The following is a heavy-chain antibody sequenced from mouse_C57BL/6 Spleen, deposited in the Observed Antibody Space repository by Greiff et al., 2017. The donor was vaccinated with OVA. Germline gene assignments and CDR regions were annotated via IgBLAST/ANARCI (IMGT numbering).Heavy chain of an antibody. V-gene: IGHV5-9*01. CDR2: ISGGGGTT. J-gene: IGHJ2*01. Sequence: EVKMVESGGGLVKPGGSLKLSCAASGFTFSSYTMSWVRQTPEKRLEWVATISGGGGTTYYPDSVKGRFTISRDNAKNTLYLHMSSLRSEDTALYYCARGDNFDYWGQGTTLTVSS. D-gene: IGHD3-3*01. CDR3: ARGDNFDY. CDR1: GFTFSSYT.